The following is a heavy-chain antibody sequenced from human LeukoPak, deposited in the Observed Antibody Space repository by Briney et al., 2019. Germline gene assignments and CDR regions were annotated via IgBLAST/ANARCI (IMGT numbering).Heavy chain of an antibody. CDR1: GFTFSSYA. J-gene: IGHJ4*02. V-gene: IGHV3-23*01. CDR3: AKIKWPHFDY. CDR2: ISGSSGNT. D-gene: IGHD5-12*01. Sequence: GGSLRLSCAASGFTFSSYAMTWVRQAPGKGLGWVSGISGSSGNTYYADSVKGRFTISRDNSKNTLYLQMNSLRADDTAVYYCAKIKWPHFDYWGQGTLVTVSS.